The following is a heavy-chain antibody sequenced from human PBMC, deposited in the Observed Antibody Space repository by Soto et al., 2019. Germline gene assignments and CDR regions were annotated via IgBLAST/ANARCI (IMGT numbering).Heavy chain of an antibody. J-gene: IGHJ3*01. CDR2: IYPGDSDT. CDR1: GYSFTSYW. Sequence: EVQLVQSGAEVKKPGESLKISCKGSGYSFTSYWIGWLRQMPGKGLEWMGIIYPGDSDTRYSPSFQGQVTISANKSISTAYLPWSRTKASDPAMFYCAGQGGPDYDAVWGCTHFDLWCQWTMVAVSS. CDR3: AGQGGPDYDAVWGCTHFDL. V-gene: IGHV5-51*01. D-gene: IGHD3-16*01.